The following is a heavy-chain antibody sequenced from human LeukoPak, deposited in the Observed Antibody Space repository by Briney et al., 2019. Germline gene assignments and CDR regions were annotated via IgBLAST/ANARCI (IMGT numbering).Heavy chain of an antibody. CDR1: GFTFSSYA. D-gene: IGHD2-15*01. V-gene: IGHV3-23*01. J-gene: IGHJ4*02. Sequence: GGSLRHSCAASGFTFSSYAMSWVRQAPGKGLEWVSVISNSGGNTYYADSVKGRFTISRDNSKNTLYLQMNSLRAEDTAVYYCAKDSGGGVNSPINYWGQGTLVTVSS. CDR3: AKDSGGGVNSPINY. CDR2: ISNSGGNT.